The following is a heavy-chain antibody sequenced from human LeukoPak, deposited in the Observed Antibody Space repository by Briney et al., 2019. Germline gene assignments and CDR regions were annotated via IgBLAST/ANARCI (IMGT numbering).Heavy chain of an antibody. CDR3: ARDTGYSAY. V-gene: IGHV3-7*01. Sequence: PGGSLRLSCAASGFTFSTYWMNWVRQAPGKGLEWVANINQDGSEKYYVDSVKGRFTISRDNAKKSLHLQMNSLRAEDTAVYYCARDTGYSAYWGQGTLVTVSS. CDR1: GFTFSTYW. CDR2: INQDGSEK. J-gene: IGHJ4*02. D-gene: IGHD2-2*02.